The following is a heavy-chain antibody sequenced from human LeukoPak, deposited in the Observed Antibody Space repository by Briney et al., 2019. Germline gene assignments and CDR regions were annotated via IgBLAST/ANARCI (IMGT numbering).Heavy chain of an antibody. V-gene: IGHV4-59*01. CDR1: GGSISGYC. CDR3: ARASHGSNSEFDY. J-gene: IGHJ4*02. CDR2: IYYRGST. D-gene: IGHD4-23*01. Sequence: KPSETLSLTCTVSGGSISGYCWTWIRQPLGKGLEWIGFIYYRGSTNYNPSLKSRVTISLDTSRNQFSLKLSSVTAADTAVYYCARASHGSNSEFDYWGLGTLVTVSS.